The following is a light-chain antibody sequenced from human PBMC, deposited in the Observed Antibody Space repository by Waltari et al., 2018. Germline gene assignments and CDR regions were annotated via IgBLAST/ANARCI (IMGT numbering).Light chain of an antibody. J-gene: IGLJ1*01. V-gene: IGLV2-14*03. CDR1: RSAFSLFDY. CDR2: DVV. CDR3: CSYTSSDTYV. Sequence: SSLPQPASVSGSPGQSITISCPGPRSAFSLFDYVSCYQQRPGKVPRLIIYDVVKRPSGVSNRFSGSMSGYTATLTISGLQAEDEADYYCCSYTSSDTYVFGSGTTVTVL.